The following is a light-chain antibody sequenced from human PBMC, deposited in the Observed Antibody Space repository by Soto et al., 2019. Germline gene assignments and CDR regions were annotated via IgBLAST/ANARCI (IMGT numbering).Light chain of an antibody. CDR2: EVS. Sequence: QSLLRQTGSVSGSPGQSIPISCTGTISDVGGYHYVSWYQQHPGKAPKLMIYEVSNRPSGVSNRFSGSKSGNTASLTISGLQAEDQADYHCSSYTSSSSFVFGTGTKVTVL. V-gene: IGLV2-14*01. CDR3: SSYTSSSSFV. CDR1: ISDVGGYHY. J-gene: IGLJ1*01.